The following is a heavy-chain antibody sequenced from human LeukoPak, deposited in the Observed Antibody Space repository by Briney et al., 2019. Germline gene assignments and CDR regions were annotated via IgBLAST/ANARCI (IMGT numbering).Heavy chain of an antibody. CDR2: ISYDGSNK. CDR3: AISGGCSSTSCYLVYFDY. V-gene: IGHV3-30*03. CDR1: GFTFSSYG. J-gene: IGHJ4*02. D-gene: IGHD2-2*01. Sequence: GRSLGLSCAASGFTFSSYGMHWVRQAPGKGLEWVAVISYDGSNKYYADSVKGRFTISRDNSKNTLYLQMNSLRAEDTAVYYCAISGGCSSTSCYLVYFDYWGQGTLVTVSS.